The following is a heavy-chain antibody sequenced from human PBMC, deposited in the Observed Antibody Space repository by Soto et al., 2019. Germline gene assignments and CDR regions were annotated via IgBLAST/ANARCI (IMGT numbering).Heavy chain of an antibody. J-gene: IGHJ5*01. CDR3: ARLGGYYQSLDS. CDR2: IYSSENT. Sequence: TSETLSLTCTLSGASISRGYYFWSWIRQPPGKGQEWIGYIYSSENTYYNPSLMSQVTISVDTSKHEFSLRLSSVSAADTAVYYCARLGGYYQSLDSWGQGTLVTVSS. CDR1: GASISRGYYF. V-gene: IGHV4-39*01. D-gene: IGHD3-22*01.